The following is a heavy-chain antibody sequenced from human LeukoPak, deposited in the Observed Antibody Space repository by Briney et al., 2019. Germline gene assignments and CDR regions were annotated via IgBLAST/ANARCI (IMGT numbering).Heavy chain of an antibody. CDR2: ISSNGGST. CDR1: GFTFRSYA. V-gene: IGHV3-64D*09. J-gene: IGHJ4*02. Sequence: TVGSLRLSCSASGFTFRSYAMQWVRQAPGKGLEYVSAISSNGGSTYYADSVKGRFTISRDNSKNTLYLQMSSLRGEDTAVYYCVKDQSYCSGGSCYYYFDHWGQGTLVTVSS. D-gene: IGHD2-15*01. CDR3: VKDQSYCSGGSCYYYFDH.